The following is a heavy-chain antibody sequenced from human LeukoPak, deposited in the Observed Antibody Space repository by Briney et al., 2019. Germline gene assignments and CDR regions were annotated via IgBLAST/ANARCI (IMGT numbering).Heavy chain of an antibody. Sequence: GGSLRLSCAASGFTFSSYSMNWVRQAPGKGLEWVSAISGSGGSTYYADSVKGRFTISRDNSKNTLYLQMNSLRAEDTAVYYCAKDRGVVVTAILDYWGQGTLVTVSS. J-gene: IGHJ4*02. D-gene: IGHD2-21*02. V-gene: IGHV3-23*01. CDR1: GFTFSSYS. CDR2: ISGSGGST. CDR3: AKDRGVVVTAILDY.